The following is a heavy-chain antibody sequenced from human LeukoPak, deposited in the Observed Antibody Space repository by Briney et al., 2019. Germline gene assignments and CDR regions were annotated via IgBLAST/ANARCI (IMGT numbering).Heavy chain of an antibody. J-gene: IGHJ4*02. V-gene: IGHV4-59*01. Sequence: SETLSLTCTVSGPSISSYYWSWIRQPPGKGLEWIGYIYYSGSTNYNPSLQSRVTISIDTSKNQFSLKLSSVTAADTAVYYCARSIYSGTSNFDYWGQGTLVIVSS. CDR2: IYYSGST. D-gene: IGHD1-26*01. CDR1: GPSISSYY. CDR3: ARSIYSGTSNFDY.